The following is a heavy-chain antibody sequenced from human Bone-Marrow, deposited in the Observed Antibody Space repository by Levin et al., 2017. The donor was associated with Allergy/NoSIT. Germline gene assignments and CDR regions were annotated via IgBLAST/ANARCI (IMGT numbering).Heavy chain of an antibody. CDR2: ISSSGSTI. Sequence: LSLTCAASGFTFSSYEMNWVRQAPGKGLEWVSYISSSGSTIYYADSVKGRFTISRDNAKNSLYLQMNSLRAEDTAVYYCARVYYGMDVWGQGTTVTVSS. J-gene: IGHJ6*02. CDR3: ARVYYGMDV. V-gene: IGHV3-48*03. CDR1: GFTFSSYE.